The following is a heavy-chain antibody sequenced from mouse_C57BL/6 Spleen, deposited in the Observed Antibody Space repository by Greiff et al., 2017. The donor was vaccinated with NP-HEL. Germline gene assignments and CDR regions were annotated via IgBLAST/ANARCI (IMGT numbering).Heavy chain of an antibody. V-gene: IGHV5-17*01. CDR1: GFTFSDYG. CDR2: ISSGSSTI. CDR3: ARSTYGNYFDV. Sequence: EVMLVESGGGLVKPGGSLKLSCAASGFTFSDYGMHWVRQAPEKGLEWVAYISSGSSTIYYADTVKGRFTISRDNAKNTLFLQMTSLRSEDTAMYYCARSTYGNYFDVWGTGTTVTVSS. D-gene: IGHD2-1*01. J-gene: IGHJ1*03.